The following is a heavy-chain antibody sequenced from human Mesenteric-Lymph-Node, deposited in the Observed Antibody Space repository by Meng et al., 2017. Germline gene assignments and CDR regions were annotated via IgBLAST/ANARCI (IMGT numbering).Heavy chain of an antibody. CDR1: GFSFSSHA. CDR3: VAGSGWLPDY. J-gene: IGHJ4*01. Sequence: GGSLRLSCAASGFSFSSHAMHWVRQAPGKGLEWVAVISNDGSYKYYADSVKGRFTISRDNDKNSLYLHMNSLRVDDTAVYYCVAGSGWLPDYWGHGTLVTVSS. V-gene: IGHV3-30*07. CDR2: ISNDGSYK. D-gene: IGHD6-19*01.